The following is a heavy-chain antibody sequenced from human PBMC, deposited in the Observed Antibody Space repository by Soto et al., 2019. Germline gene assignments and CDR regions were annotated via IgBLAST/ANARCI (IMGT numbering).Heavy chain of an antibody. Sequence: GGSLRLSCAASGFTFSSYAMGWVRQAPGKGLEWVSAISGSGGSTYYADSVKGRFTISRDNSKNTLYLQMNSLRAEDTAVYYCAKHRQVLRYFAGWGQGTLVTVSS. CDR2: ISGSGGST. J-gene: IGHJ4*02. V-gene: IGHV3-23*01. D-gene: IGHD3-9*01. CDR3: AKHRQVLRYFAG. CDR1: GFTFSSYA.